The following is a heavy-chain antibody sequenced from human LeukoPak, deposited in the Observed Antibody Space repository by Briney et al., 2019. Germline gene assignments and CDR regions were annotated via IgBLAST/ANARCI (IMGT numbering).Heavy chain of an antibody. CDR2: IYYSGST. CDR1: GGSISSYY. Sequence: PSETLSLTCTVSGGSISSYYWSWIRQPPGKGLEWIGYIYYSGSTNYNPSLKSRVTISVDTSKNQFSLKLSSVTAADTAVYYCARHSFYGSFFDYWGQGTLVTVSS. CDR3: ARHSFYGSFFDY. D-gene: IGHD2/OR15-2a*01. J-gene: IGHJ4*02. V-gene: IGHV4-59*08.